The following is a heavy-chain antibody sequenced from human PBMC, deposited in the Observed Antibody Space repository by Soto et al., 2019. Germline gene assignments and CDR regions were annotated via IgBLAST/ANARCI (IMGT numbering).Heavy chain of an antibody. CDR1: GFISSNFA. V-gene: IGHV3-23*01. Sequence: EVQLLESGGGLVQPGGSLRLSCAASGFISSNFAMSWVRQAPGKGLEWVSSISGNGGSTYYADCVKGRFTISRDNAKSTLYVQMHSLRADDTAVYYCVKGINLRVLDYWGQGTLVTVSS. CDR3: VKGINLRVLDY. J-gene: IGHJ4*02. CDR2: ISGNGGST. D-gene: IGHD1-1*01.